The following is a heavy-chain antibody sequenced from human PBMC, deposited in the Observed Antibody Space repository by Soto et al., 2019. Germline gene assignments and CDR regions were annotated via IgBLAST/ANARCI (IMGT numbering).Heavy chain of an antibody. CDR2: INPGYPAGRST. D-gene: IGHD1-26*01. J-gene: IGHJ4*02. CDR3: ARDFCDSGSYDLIGY. Sequence: ASVKVSCKASGYTLTTFFMHWVRQAPGQGLEWMGVINPGYPAGRSTPYAQKFQGRVTITADESTSTAYMELSSLRSEDTAVYYCARDFCDSGSYDLIGYCGQGTLVSVSS. V-gene: IGHV1-46*01. CDR1: GYTLTTFF.